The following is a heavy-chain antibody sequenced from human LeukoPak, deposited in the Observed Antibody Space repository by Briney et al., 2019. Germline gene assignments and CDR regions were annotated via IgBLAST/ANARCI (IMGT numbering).Heavy chain of an antibody. CDR2: ISSSSSYI. CDR3: AREALAVAGLDAFDI. J-gene: IGHJ3*02. D-gene: IGHD6-19*01. Sequence: GGSLRLSCAASGFTFSSYSMNWVRQAPGKGLEWVSSISSSSSYIYYADSVKGRFTISRDNSKNTLYLQMNSLRAEDTAVYYCAREALAVAGLDAFDIWGQGTMVTVSS. V-gene: IGHV3-21*01. CDR1: GFTFSSYS.